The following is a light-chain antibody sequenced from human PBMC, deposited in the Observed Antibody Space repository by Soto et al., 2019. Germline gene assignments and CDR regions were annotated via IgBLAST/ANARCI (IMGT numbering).Light chain of an antibody. J-gene: IGKJ5*01. CDR1: QRVSSNY. CDR3: QQYGSSPT. Sequence: ETVLTQSPATLSLSPGEKATLSCGASQRVSSNYLAWYQQKSGLAPRLLIYDASSRATGIPDRFSGSGSGTDFTLTISRLEPEDFAVYYCQQYGSSPTFGQGTRLEIK. CDR2: DAS. V-gene: IGKV3D-20*01.